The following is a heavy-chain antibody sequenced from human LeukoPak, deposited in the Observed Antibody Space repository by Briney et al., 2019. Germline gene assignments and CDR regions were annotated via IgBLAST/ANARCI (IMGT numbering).Heavy chain of an antibody. V-gene: IGHV3-30*04. J-gene: IGHJ4*02. CDR2: IRDDGSTK. CDR3: AKEGRHPRTDDYSNWLFDDF. Sequence: GRSLRLSCAASGFTFSSYAMHWVRQAPGKGLEWVAFIRDDGSTKYYADSVKGRFTISRDNSKNALYLQMNSLRVEDTAVYYCAKEGRHPRTDDYSNWLFDDFWGQGTLVTVSS. D-gene: IGHD4-11*01. CDR1: GFTFSSYA.